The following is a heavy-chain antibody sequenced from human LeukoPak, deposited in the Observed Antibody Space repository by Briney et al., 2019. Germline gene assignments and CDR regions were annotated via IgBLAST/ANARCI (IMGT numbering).Heavy chain of an antibody. J-gene: IGHJ4*02. CDR1: GFTFDDYA. V-gene: IGHV3-74*01. Sequence: GGSLRLSCAASGFTFDDYAMHWVRQAPGKGLMWVSRIKTDGTTTYYADSVRGRFTVSRDNAKNTLYLQMNSVRAEDTAVYYCATDWAWEGFDLWGQGALVTVSS. D-gene: IGHD1-26*01. CDR3: ATDWAWEGFDL. CDR2: IKTDGTTT.